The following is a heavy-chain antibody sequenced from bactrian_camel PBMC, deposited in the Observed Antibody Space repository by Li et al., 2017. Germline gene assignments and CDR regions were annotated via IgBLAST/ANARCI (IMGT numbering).Heavy chain of an antibody. J-gene: IGHJ4*01. CDR1: GHTYCHYD. D-gene: IGHD4*01. V-gene: IGHV3S53*01. CDR2: IDSVGNT. Sequence: QVQLVESGGDSVQAGGSLRLSCAASGHTYCHYDMSWYRQVGGKEREFVSSIDSVGNTRHADFVKGRFTISQDNVENTLLLQMNMVEPEDTAMYYCKAVVRPLGMCAQIATLSPVNWGQGTQVTVS. CDR3: KAVVRPLGMCAQIATLSPVN.